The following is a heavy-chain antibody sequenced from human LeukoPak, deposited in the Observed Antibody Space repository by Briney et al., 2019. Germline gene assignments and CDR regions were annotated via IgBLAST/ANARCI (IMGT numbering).Heavy chain of an antibody. J-gene: IGHJ3*02. V-gene: IGHV6-1*01. CDR2: TYYRSKWYN. Sequence: SQTLSLTCAISGDSVSSNSAAWNWIRQSPSRGLEWLGRTYYRSKWYNDYAVSVKSRITINPDTSKNQFSLQLNSVTPEDTAVYYCARDSLRGVTHTVGHDAFDIWGQGTMVTVSS. D-gene: IGHD2-21*02. CDR1: GDSVSSNSAA. CDR3: ARDSLRGVTHTVGHDAFDI.